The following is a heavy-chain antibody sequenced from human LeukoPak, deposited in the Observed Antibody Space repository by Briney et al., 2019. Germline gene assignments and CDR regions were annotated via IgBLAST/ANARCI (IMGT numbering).Heavy chain of an antibody. D-gene: IGHD6-13*01. CDR3: ARVGAATGTFS. V-gene: IGHV4-59*01. CDR1: GGSISSYY. Sequence: SETLSLTCTVSGGSISSYYWSWIRQPPGKGLEWIGYIYYSGSTNYNPSLKSRVTISINTSKNQFSLKLSSVTAADTAVYYCARVGAATGTFSWGQGTLVTVSS. CDR2: IYYSGST. J-gene: IGHJ5*02.